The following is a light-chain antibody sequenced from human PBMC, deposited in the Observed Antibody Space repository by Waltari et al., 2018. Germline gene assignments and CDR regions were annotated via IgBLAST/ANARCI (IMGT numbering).Light chain of an antibody. V-gene: IGKV1-8*01. CDR2: AAS. CDR3: QQYYSYPRT. Sequence: AIRMTQSPSSFSASTGDRVTITCRASQGISSYLAWYSQKPGKAPKLQIYAASTLQSGVPSRFSGSGSGTDFTLTVSCLQSEDFATYYCQQYYSYPRTFGQGTKLEIK. CDR1: QGISSY. J-gene: IGKJ2*01.